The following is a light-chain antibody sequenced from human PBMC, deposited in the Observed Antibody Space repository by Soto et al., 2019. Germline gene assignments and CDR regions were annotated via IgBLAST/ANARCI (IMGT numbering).Light chain of an antibody. V-gene: IGKV1-39*01. CDR3: QQSYSTFT. CDR1: QSISSY. Sequence: DIQMTQSPSSLSASVGDRVTITCRASQSISSYLNWYQQKPGKAPKLLIYAASSLQSGVPSRFSGSGSGTDFTINISSLQPEDFATYYCQQSYSTFTFGPGTKVDIK. CDR2: AAS. J-gene: IGKJ3*01.